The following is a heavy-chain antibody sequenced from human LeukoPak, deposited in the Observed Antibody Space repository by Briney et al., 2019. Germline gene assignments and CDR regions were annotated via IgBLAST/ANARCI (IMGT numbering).Heavy chain of an antibody. CDR3: ARGIDY. Sequence: GGSLRLSCAASGVTVSSYYMNWVREAPGKELKWVSVIYTGGGRYYADSVRGRFTISRGTSKNMVFLQMNSLRVEDTAVYYCARGIDYWGRGTLVTVSS. J-gene: IGHJ4*02. CDR1: GVTVSSYY. V-gene: IGHV3-53*01. CDR2: IYTGGGR.